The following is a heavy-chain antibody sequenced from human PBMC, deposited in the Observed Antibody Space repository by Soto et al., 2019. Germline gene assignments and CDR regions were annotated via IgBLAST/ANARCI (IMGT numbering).Heavy chain of an antibody. CDR3: ASGHYGSGDVSYYYGTEV. V-gene: IGHV1-2*04. CDR2: INPNSGGT. CDR1: GYTFTGYY. J-gene: IGHJ6*02. D-gene: IGHD3-10*01. Sequence: ASVKVSCKASGYTFTGYYMHWVRQAPGQGLEWMGWINPNSGGTNYAQKFQGWVTMTRDTSISTAYMELSRLRSDDTAAYYCASGHYGSGDVSYYYGTEVWGHGNTVTVS.